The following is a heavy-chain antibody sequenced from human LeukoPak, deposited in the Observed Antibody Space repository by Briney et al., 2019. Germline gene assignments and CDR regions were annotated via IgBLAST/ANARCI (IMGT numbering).Heavy chain of an antibody. CDR2: IYRGDST. CDR3: AREGLKFDP. V-gene: IGHV3-53*01. Sequence: GGSLRLSCAASGFTVSSNYMSWVRQAPGKGLEWVSVIYRGDSTYYSDSVKGRFTISRDNSKNKLYLQMNSLRAEDTAVYYCAREGLKFDPWGQGTLVTVSS. J-gene: IGHJ5*02. CDR1: GFTVSSNY.